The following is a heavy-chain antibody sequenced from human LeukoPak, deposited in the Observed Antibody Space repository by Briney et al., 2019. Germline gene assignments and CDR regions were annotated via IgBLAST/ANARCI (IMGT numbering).Heavy chain of an antibody. CDR3: ARVGAMYYYGSGPHWFDP. D-gene: IGHD3-10*01. J-gene: IGHJ5*02. Sequence: SETLSLTCTVSGGSISSYYWSWNRQPPGKGLEWIGYIYYSGSTNYNPSLKSRVTISVDTSKNQFSLKLSSVTAADTAVYYCARVGAMYYYGSGPHWFDPWGQGTLVTVSS. V-gene: IGHV4-59*01. CDR1: GGSISSYY. CDR2: IYYSGST.